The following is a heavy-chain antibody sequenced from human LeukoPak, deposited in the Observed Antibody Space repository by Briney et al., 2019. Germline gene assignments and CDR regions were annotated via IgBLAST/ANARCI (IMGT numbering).Heavy chain of an antibody. CDR1: GFTFSSYG. J-gene: IGHJ4*02. Sequence: GGSLRLSCAASGFTFSSYGMHWVRQAPGKGLEWVAVISYDGSNKYYADSVKGRFTISRDNSKSTLYLQMNSLRAEDTAVYYCAKGPVGSGYFDYWGQGTLVTVSS. V-gene: IGHV3-30*18. CDR3: AKGPVGSGYFDY. CDR2: ISYDGSNK. D-gene: IGHD3-22*01.